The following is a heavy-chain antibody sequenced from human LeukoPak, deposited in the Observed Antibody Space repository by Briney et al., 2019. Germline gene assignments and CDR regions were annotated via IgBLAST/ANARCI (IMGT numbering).Heavy chain of an antibody. CDR2: IFSGDST. J-gene: IGHJ4*02. CDR3: ALTYYFDRRGYSYFDY. Sequence: QTGGSLRLSCEVSGFSVDGNYMTWVRQVPGRGLEGVALIFSGDSTDYPDSVKGRFTISRDKSKNTLHLQMDSLRPEDTAMYYCALTYYFDRRGYSYFDYWGQGALVTVSS. V-gene: IGHV3-53*01. D-gene: IGHD3-22*01. CDR1: GFSVDGNY.